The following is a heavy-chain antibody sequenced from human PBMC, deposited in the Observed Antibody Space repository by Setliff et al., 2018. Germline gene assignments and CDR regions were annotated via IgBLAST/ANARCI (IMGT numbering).Heavy chain of an antibody. CDR1: GYIFTNYA. V-gene: IGHV1-3*01. CDR3: ARDLDIGQLVPTYFDY. CDR2: INAGNGNT. Sequence: VASVKVSCKASGYIFTNYAIHWVRQAPGQRLEWMGWINAGNGNTRYSQKFQGRVTITRDTSANTAYMELSSLRSEDTAVYYCARDLDIGQLVPTYFDYWGQGTLVTVSS. J-gene: IGHJ4*02. D-gene: IGHD6-6*01.